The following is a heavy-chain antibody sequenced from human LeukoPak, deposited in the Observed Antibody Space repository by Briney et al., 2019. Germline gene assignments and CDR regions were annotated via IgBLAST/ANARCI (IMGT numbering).Heavy chain of an antibody. CDR1: GYTFTGYY. CDR2: INPNSGGT. V-gene: IGHV1-2*02. J-gene: IGHJ4*02. Sequence: ASVKVSCKASGYTFTGYYMHWVRQAPGQGLEWMGWINPNSGGTNYAQKFQGRVTMTRDTSISTAYMELSRLRSDDTAVYYCAANSGSYLRPIDYWGQGTLVTVSS. D-gene: IGHD1-26*01. CDR3: AANSGSYLRPIDY.